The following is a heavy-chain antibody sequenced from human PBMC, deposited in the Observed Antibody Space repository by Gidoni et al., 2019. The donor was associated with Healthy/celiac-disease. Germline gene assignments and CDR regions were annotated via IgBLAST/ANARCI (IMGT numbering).Heavy chain of an antibody. CDR1: GSTFRSQA. CDR2: ISGSGGST. J-gene: IGHJ6*02. D-gene: IGHD3-3*01. Sequence: EVQLLESGGGLVQPGGSLRLSCAASGSTFRSQAMSWARQHPGKGLEWVSAISGSGGSTYYADSVKGRFTISRDNSKNTLYLQMNSLRAEDTAVYYCAKDTYYDFWSGYLPIRPHYYGMDVWGQGTTVTVSS. CDR3: AKDTYYDFWSGYLPIRPHYYGMDV. V-gene: IGHV3-23*01.